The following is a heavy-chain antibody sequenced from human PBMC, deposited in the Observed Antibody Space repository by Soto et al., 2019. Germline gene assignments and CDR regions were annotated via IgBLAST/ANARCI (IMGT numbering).Heavy chain of an antibody. V-gene: IGHV1-69*06. CDR2: IIPIFGTA. D-gene: IGHD2-2*02. CDR3: ARVADCSSTSCYNGYYYYGMDV. CDR1: GGTFSSYA. J-gene: IGHJ6*02. Sequence: QVQLVQSGAEVKKPGSSVKVSCKASGGTFSSYAISWVRQAPGQGLEWMGGIIPIFGTANYAQKFQGRGTITADKSTSTAYMELSNLRSEDTAVYYCARVADCSSTSCYNGYYYYGMDVWGQGTTVTVSS.